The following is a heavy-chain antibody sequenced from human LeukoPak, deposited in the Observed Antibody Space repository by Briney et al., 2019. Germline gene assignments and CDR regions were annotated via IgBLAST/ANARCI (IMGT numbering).Heavy chain of an antibody. D-gene: IGHD5-18*01. CDR3: ARGVDTAMFPAYYYYGMDV. CDR1: GGSISSYY. CDR2: IYYSGST. J-gene: IGHJ6*02. V-gene: IGHV4-59*01. Sequence: SETLSLTCTVSGGSISSYYLRWIRQPPAKGLQWIGYIYYSGSTNYNPSLKSRVTISVDTSKNQFSLKLSSVTAADTAVYYCARGVDTAMFPAYYYYGMDVWGQGTTVTVSS.